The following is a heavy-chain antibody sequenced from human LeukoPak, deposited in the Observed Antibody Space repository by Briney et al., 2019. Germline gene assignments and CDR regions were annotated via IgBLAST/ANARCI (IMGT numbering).Heavy chain of an antibody. CDR1: GFTFSSYA. CDR2: ISYDGSNK. Sequence: GGSLRLSCAASGFTFSSYAMHWVREAPGKGLEWVAVISYDGSNKYYADSVKGRFTISRDNSKNTLYLQMNRLRAEDTAVYYCARDGTYYYDSSGYEIDYWGQGTLVTVSS. J-gene: IGHJ4*02. V-gene: IGHV3-30*04. D-gene: IGHD3-22*01. CDR3: ARDGTYYYDSSGYEIDY.